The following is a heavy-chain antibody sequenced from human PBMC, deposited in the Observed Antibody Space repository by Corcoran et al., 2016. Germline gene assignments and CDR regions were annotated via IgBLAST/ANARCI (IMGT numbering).Heavy chain of an antibody. V-gene: IGHV1-18*01. Sequence: QIQLVKSGAEMKKTGASVKVSCKASGYTFTSYGISWVRQAPGQGLERMGWISAYNGNTNYAQKLQGRVTMTTDTSTCTAYMELRSLSSDDTAVYYCSRDMSGILTGYLGESNWFDPWGQGTLVTVSS. J-gene: IGHJ5*02. CDR3: SRDMSGILTGYLGESNWFDP. D-gene: IGHD3-9*01. CDR1: GYTFTSYG. CDR2: ISAYNGNT.